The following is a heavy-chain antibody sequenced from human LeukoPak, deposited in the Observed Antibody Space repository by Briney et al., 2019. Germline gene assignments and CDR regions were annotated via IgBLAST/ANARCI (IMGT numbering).Heavy chain of an antibody. CDR1: GGTFSSYA. D-gene: IGHD6-13*01. CDR3: AREGLRSSRYSSSWYGFEY. J-gene: IGHJ4*02. Sequence: SVKVSCKASGGTFSSYAISWVRQAPGQGLEWMGGIIPIFGTANYAQKFQGRVTITADKSTSTAYMELSSLRSEDTAVYYCAREGLRSSRYSSSWYGFEYWGQGTLVTVSS. V-gene: IGHV1-69*06. CDR2: IIPIFGTA.